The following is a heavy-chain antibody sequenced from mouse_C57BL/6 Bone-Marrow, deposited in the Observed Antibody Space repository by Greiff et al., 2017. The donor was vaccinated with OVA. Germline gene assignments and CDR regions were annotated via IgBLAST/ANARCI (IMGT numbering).Heavy chain of an antibody. CDR1: GFTFSSYT. J-gene: IGHJ3*01. CDR3: ARQGRPYSKTLAWFAY. CDR2: ISGGGGNT. Sequence: DVQLQESGGGLVKPGGSLKLSCAASGFTFSSYTMSWVRQTPEKRLEWVATISGGGGNTYYPDSVKGRFTISRDNAKNTLYLQMSSLRSEDTALYYCARQGRPYSKTLAWFAYWGQGTLVTVSA. D-gene: IGHD2-5*01. V-gene: IGHV5-9*01.